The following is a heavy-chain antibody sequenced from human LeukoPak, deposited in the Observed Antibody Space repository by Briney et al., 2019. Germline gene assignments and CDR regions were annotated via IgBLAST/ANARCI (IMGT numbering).Heavy chain of an antibody. V-gene: IGHV3-74*01. J-gene: IGHJ4*02. CDR3: VVDNSGYYSLDY. CDR2: INTDGSST. D-gene: IGHD3-22*01. CDR1: GFTFSSYR. Sequence: GGSLRLSCAASGFTFSSYRMHWVRQAPGKGLVWVSRINTDGSSTSYADSVKGRFTISRDNAKNTLYLQMNSLRGEDTAVYYCVVDNSGYYSLDYWGQGTLVTVSS.